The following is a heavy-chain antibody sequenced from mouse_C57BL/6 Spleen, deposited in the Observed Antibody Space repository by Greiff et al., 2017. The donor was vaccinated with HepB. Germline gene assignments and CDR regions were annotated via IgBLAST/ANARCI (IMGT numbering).Heavy chain of an antibody. D-gene: IGHD1-1*01. V-gene: IGHV1-55*01. CDR2: IYPGSGST. J-gene: IGHJ1*03. Sequence: QVQLQQPGAELVKPGASVKMSCKASGYTFTSYWITWVKQRPGQGLEWIGDIYPGSGSTNYNEKFKSKATLTVDTSSSKADMQLSSLTSEDSAVYDCARSPHYYGSSYWYFDVWGTGTTVTVSS. CDR3: ARSPHYYGSSYWYFDV. CDR1: GYTFTSYW.